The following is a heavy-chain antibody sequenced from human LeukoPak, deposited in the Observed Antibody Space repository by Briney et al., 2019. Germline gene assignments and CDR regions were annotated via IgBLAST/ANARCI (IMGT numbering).Heavy chain of an antibody. V-gene: IGHV1-69*13. CDR2: IIPIFGTA. J-gene: IGHJ3*02. CDR1: GGTFSSYA. D-gene: IGHD3-16*01. CDR3: ARAPRDYLGGRDAFDI. Sequence: ASVKVSCKASGGTFSSYAISWVRQAPGQGLEWMGGIIPIFGTANYAQKFQGRVTITADESTSTAYMELSSLRSEDTAVYYCARAPRDYLGGRDAFDIWGQGTMVTVSS.